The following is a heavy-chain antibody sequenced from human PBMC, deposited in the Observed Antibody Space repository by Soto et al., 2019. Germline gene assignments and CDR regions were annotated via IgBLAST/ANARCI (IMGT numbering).Heavy chain of an antibody. J-gene: IGHJ5*02. CDR1: GGTFSSYA. Sequence: QVQLVQSGAEVKKPGSSVKVSCKASGGTFSSYAISWVRQAPGQGLEWMGGIIPIFGTANYAQKFQGRVTITADESTSTAYMELSSLRSEDTAVYYCARPIVVVPDAQLGGFDPWGQGTLVTVSS. CDR2: IIPIFGTA. V-gene: IGHV1-69*01. CDR3: ARPIVVVPDAQLGGFDP. D-gene: IGHD2-2*01.